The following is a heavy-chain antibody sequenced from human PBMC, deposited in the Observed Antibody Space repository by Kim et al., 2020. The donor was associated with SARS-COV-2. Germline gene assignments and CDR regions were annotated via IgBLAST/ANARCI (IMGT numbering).Heavy chain of an antibody. J-gene: IGHJ4*02. V-gene: IGHV4-34*01. Sequence: SETLSLTCAVYGGSFSGYYWSWIRQPPGKGLEWIGEINHSGSTNYNPSLKSRVTISVDTSKNQFSLKLSSVTAADTAVYYCARGRSQWLVRYFDYWGQGTLVTVSS. CDR1: GGSFSGYY. D-gene: IGHD6-19*01. CDR2: INHSGST. CDR3: ARGRSQWLVRYFDY.